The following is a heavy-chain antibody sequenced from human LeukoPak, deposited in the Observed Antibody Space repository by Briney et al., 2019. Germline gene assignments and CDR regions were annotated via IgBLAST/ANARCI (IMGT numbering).Heavy chain of an antibody. Sequence: SETLSLTCTVSGGSISSYYWSWIRQPAGKGLEWIGRIYASGTTNYDPSLKRRLTMSVDTSKNQFSLRLKSVTAADTAVYYCARDARQELLAGGFDFWGQGALVTVSS. J-gene: IGHJ4*02. D-gene: IGHD3-10*01. CDR1: GGSISSYY. CDR3: ARDARQELLAGGFDF. CDR2: IYASGTT. V-gene: IGHV4-4*07.